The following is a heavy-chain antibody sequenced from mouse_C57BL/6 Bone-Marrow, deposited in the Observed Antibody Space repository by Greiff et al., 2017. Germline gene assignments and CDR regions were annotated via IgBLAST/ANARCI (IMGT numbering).Heavy chain of an antibody. D-gene: IGHD2-2*01. Sequence: VKVVESGAELARPGASVKLSCKASGYTFTSYGISWVKQRPGQGLEWIGEFYPRSGNTYYNEKFKGKATLTADKSSSPPYLELRRLTSEDSAVDMCARGSGYDGWGQGTLVTVSA. CDR2: FYPRSGNT. CDR3: ARGSGYDG. V-gene: IGHV1-81*01. J-gene: IGHJ3*02. CDR1: GYTFTSYG.